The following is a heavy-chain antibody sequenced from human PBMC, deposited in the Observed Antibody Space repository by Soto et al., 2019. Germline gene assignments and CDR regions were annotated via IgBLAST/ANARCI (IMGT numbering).Heavy chain of an antibody. V-gene: IGHV4-4*07. CDR3: ARSTSTIGARLDS. D-gene: IGHD6-6*01. J-gene: IGHJ4*02. CDR2: FYTTGRA. Sequence: SETLSLTCSVSGGSISSSYWNWIRQPAGKGLEWIGRFYTTGRASYNPSLKGRLTLSGDTSKNQFSLRLGSVTAADTAIYYCARSTSTIGARLDSWGQGTLVTVSS. CDR1: GGSISSSY.